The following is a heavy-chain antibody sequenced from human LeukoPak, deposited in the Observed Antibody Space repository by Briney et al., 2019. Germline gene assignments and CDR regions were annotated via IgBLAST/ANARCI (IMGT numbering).Heavy chain of an antibody. CDR2: ISGSGGST. V-gene: IGHV3-23*01. D-gene: IGHD6-19*01. CDR3: AKDSYYSSGWYIGDY. CDR1: GFTFSSYA. Sequence: QPGGSLRLSCAASGFTFSSYAMSWVRQAPGKGLEWVSAISGSGGSTYYADSVKGRFTISRDNSKNTLYLQMNSLRAEDTAIYYCAKDSYYSSGWYIGDYWGQGTLVTVSS. J-gene: IGHJ4*02.